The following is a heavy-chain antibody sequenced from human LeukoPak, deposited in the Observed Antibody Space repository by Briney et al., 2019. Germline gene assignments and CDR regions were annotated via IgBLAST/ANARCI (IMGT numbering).Heavy chain of an antibody. Sequence: SETLSLTCTVSGGSISGGGYYWSWIRQHPGTGLEWLGYIYYSGSTYYNPSLKSRVTISVDTSKNQFSLKLSSVTAADTAVYYWASSSGDYNWYFDLWGRGTLVTVSS. CDR3: ASSSGDYNWYFDL. V-gene: IGHV4-31*03. CDR2: IYYSGST. D-gene: IGHD4-17*01. J-gene: IGHJ2*01. CDR1: GGSISGGGYY.